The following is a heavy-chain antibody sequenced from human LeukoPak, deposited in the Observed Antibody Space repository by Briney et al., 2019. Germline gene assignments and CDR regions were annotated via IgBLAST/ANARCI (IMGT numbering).Heavy chain of an antibody. CDR3: AGGLCSGGSCYDLDY. V-gene: IGHV3-21*01. CDR2: ISSSSSYI. Sequence: GGSLRLSCEASGFTFSRHSMNWVRQAPGKGLEWVSSISSSSSYISYAGSLRGRFTISGDNAKNSLYLQMNTLRAEDTAVYYCAGGLCSGGSCYDLDYWGHGTLVTVSS. CDR1: GFTFSRHS. D-gene: IGHD2-15*01. J-gene: IGHJ4*01.